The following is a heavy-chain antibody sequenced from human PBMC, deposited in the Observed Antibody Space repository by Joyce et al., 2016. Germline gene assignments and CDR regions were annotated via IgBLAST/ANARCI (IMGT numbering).Heavy chain of an antibody. Sequence: QVQLVESGGGVVQPGRSLRLSCAASGFTFRSYGMHWVRQAPGKGLEWVAVIWYDGSNKYYADSIKGRFTISRDNYKNTLYLQMDSLRAEDTAVYYCARGVLEWFGAFDICGQGTMVTVSS. CDR2: IWYDGSNK. V-gene: IGHV3-33*01. J-gene: IGHJ3*02. CDR3: ARGVLEWFGAFDI. D-gene: IGHD3-3*01. CDR1: GFTFRSYG.